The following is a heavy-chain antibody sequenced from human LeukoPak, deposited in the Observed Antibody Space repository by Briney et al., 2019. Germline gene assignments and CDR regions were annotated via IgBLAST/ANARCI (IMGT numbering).Heavy chain of an antibody. J-gene: IGHJ4*02. CDR2: INHSGST. V-gene: IGHV4-34*01. Sequence: SETLSLTCAVYGGSFSGYYWSWIRQPPGKGLEWIGEINHSGSTNYNPSLKSRVTISVDTPKNHFSLKLSSVTAADTAVYYCAREDPDRKIDYWGQGTLVTVSS. CDR1: GGSFSGYY. CDR3: AREDPDRKIDY. D-gene: IGHD1-14*01.